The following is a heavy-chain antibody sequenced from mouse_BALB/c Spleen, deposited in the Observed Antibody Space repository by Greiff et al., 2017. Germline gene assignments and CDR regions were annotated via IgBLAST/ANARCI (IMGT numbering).Heavy chain of an antibody. D-gene: IGHD2-1*01. Sequence: VQLKESGPGLVKPSQSLSLTCSVTGYSITSGYYWNWIRQFPGNKLEWMGYISYDGSNNYNPSLKNRISITRDTSKNQFFLKLNSVTTEDTATYYCAREGDGNSYFDYWGQGTTLTVSS. J-gene: IGHJ2*01. CDR3: AREGDGNSYFDY. V-gene: IGHV3-6*02. CDR1: GYSITSGYY. CDR2: ISYDGSN.